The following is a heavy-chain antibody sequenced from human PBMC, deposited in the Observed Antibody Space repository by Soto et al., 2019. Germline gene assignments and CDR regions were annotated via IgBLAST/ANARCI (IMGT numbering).Heavy chain of an antibody. CDR1: GGTFSSYA. D-gene: IGHD3-16*01. Sequence: SVKVSCKASGGTFSSYAISWVRQAPGQGLEWMGGIIPIFGTANYAQTFQGRVTITADKSTSTAYMELSSLRSEDTAVYYCAAPWGVEKFYYYHYGMDVWGQGTAVTVSS. J-gene: IGHJ6*02. CDR3: AAPWGVEKFYYYHYGMDV. V-gene: IGHV1-69*06. CDR2: IIPIFGTA.